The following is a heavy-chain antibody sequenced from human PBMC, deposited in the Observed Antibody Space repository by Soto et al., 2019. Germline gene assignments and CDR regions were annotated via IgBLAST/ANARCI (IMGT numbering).Heavy chain of an antibody. D-gene: IGHD3-22*01. CDR3: ARDRGPSSGYYPYWFDP. CDR2: IIPIFGTG. Sequence: QVQLVQSGAEVKKPGSSVKVSCKASGGTFSSYAISWVRQAPGQGLEWMGEIIPIFGTGNYAQKFQGRVTITADESTSTAYMELSSLISEDTAVYYCARDRGPSSGYYPYWFDPWGQGTLVTLSS. CDR1: GGTFSSYA. J-gene: IGHJ5*02. V-gene: IGHV1-69*12.